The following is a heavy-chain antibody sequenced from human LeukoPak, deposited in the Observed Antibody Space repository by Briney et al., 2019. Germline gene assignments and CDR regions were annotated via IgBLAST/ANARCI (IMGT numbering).Heavy chain of an antibody. Sequence: GGSLRLSCAASGFTFSSYTMNWVRLAPGKGLEWVSSIRSSSSYIYYADSVNGRFTISRDNAKNSLYLQINSLTAADTAVYYCARAVAGSQLDHWGQGTQVTVSS. CDR1: GFTFSSYT. D-gene: IGHD6-19*01. CDR2: IRSSSSYI. CDR3: ARAVAGSQLDH. V-gene: IGHV3-21*01. J-gene: IGHJ5*02.